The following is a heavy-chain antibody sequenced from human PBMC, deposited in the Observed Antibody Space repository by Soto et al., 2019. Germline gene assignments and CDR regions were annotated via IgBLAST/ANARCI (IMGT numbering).Heavy chain of an antibody. Sequence: QVQLVQSGAEVKKPGASVKVSCKASGYTFTSYAMHWVRQAPGQRLEWMGWINAGNGNTKYSQKFQGRVTITRDTSASTAYMELSSLRSEDTAVYYCASAGGLVRGVLYYYYMDVWGKGTTVTVSS. D-gene: IGHD3-10*01. CDR2: INAGNGNT. CDR1: GYTFTSYA. J-gene: IGHJ6*03. V-gene: IGHV1-3*01. CDR3: ASAGGLVRGVLYYYYMDV.